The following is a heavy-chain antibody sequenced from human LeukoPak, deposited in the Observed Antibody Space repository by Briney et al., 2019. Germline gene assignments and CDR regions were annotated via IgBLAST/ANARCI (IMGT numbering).Heavy chain of an antibody. CDR3: ARVRLLYYYDSSGYYGY. V-gene: IGHV3-30*03. Sequence: PGGSLRLSCAASGFTFSSYGMHWVRQAPGKGLEWVAVISYDGSNKYYADSVKGRFTISRDNSRNTLYLQMNSLRAEDTAVYYCARVRLLYYYDSSGYYGYWGQGTLVTVSS. D-gene: IGHD3-22*01. CDR1: GFTFSSYG. J-gene: IGHJ4*02. CDR2: ISYDGSNK.